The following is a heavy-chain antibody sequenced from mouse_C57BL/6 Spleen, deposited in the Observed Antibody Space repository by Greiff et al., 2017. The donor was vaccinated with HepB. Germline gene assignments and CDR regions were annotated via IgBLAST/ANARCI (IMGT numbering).Heavy chain of an antibody. D-gene: IGHD2-5*01. J-gene: IGHJ3*01. CDR3: ARAYSNLTAWFAY. V-gene: IGHV1-61*01. CDR1: GYTFTSYW. Sequence: QVQLQQSGAELVRPGSSVKLSCKASGYTFTSYWMDWVKQRPGQGLEWIGNIYPSDSETHYNQKFKDKATLTVDKSSSTAYMQLSSLTSEDSAVYYCARAYSNLTAWFAYWGQGTLVTVSA. CDR2: IYPSDSET.